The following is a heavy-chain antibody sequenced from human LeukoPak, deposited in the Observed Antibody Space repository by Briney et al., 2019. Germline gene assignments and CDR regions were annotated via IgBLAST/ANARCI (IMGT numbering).Heavy chain of an antibody. D-gene: IGHD5-18*01. CDR1: GGTVRRFG. CDR3: ASTDVDTAMVGDFDYYYMDV. CDR2: IIPIFGTT. J-gene: IGHJ6*03. V-gene: IGHV1-69*13. Sequence: GASVKVSCKASGGTVRRFGISWVRQAPGQGLEWMGGIIPIFGTTSYVQKFQGRVTINADESTSTAYMELSSLRSEDTAVYYCASTDVDTAMVGDFDYYYMDVWGKGTTVTVSS.